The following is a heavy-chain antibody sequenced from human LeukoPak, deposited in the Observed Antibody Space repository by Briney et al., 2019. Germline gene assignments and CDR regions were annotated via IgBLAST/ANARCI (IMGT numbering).Heavy chain of an antibody. CDR1: GFTFGDYA. Sequence: GGSLRLSCTASGFTFGDYAMSWVRQAPGKGLEWVGFIRSKAYGGTTEYAASVKGRFTISRGDSRSIAYLQMNSLKNEDTAVYYCTRDLGNEYGDYGSRYWGQGTQVSVSS. V-gene: IGHV3-49*04. CDR3: TRDLGNEYGDYGSRY. J-gene: IGHJ4*02. CDR2: IRSKAYGGTT. D-gene: IGHD4-17*01.